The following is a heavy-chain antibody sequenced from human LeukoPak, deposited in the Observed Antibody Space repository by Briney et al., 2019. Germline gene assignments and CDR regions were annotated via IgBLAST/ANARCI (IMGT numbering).Heavy chain of an antibody. J-gene: IGHJ3*02. D-gene: IGHD3-16*01. CDR1: GFTFSSYA. Sequence: GGSLRLSCAASGFTFSSYAMSWVRQAPGKGLEWVSSLSSSADSTYYADSVKGRFTISRDNAKNTLYLQMNSLRAEDTAVYYCARGRGLGDAFDIWGQGTMVTVSS. CDR2: LSSSADST. V-gene: IGHV3-23*01. CDR3: ARGRGLGDAFDI.